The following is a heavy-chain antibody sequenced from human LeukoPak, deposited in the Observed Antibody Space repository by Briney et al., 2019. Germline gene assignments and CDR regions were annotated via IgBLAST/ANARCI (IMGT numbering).Heavy chain of an antibody. Sequence: GASVKVSCKASGYTFASYGITWVRQSPGQGLEWMGWISPYNGNTNYAQNLQGRVTLSIDASTTTAYMDLASLTPDDPAVYYCAKGGGWLVRGSAFDPWGQGTLVIVSS. CDR1: GYTFASYG. D-gene: IGHD6-19*01. CDR2: ISPYNGNT. J-gene: IGHJ5*02. CDR3: AKGGGWLVRGSAFDP. V-gene: IGHV1-18*01.